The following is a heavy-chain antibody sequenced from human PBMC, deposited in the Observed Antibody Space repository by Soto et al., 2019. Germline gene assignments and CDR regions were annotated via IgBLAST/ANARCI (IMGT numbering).Heavy chain of an antibody. CDR3: ARRAYSYYYYGMDV. V-gene: IGHV1-8*01. Sequence: QVPLVQSGAEVKKPGASVKVSCKASGYTFTSYDINWVRQATGQGLEWMGWMNPNSGNTGYAQKFQGRVTMTRNTSISTAYMELSSLRSEDTAVYYCARRAYSYYYYGMDVWGQGTTVTVSS. CDR2: MNPNSGNT. CDR1: GYTFTSYD. J-gene: IGHJ6*02.